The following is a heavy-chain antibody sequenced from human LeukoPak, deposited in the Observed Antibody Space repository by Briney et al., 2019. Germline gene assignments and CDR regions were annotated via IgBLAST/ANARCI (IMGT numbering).Heavy chain of an antibody. D-gene: IGHD2-8*02. CDR3: ASGPRVGTGSGFDY. CDR2: INHSGST. V-gene: IGHV4-39*07. Sequence: PSETLSLTCAVSGDTISTTRYHWGWIRQPPGKGLEWIGEINHSGSTNYNPSLKSRVTISVDTSKNQFSLKLTSVTAADTAVYYCASGPRVGTGSGFDYWGQGTLVTVSS. J-gene: IGHJ4*02. CDR1: GDTISTTRYH.